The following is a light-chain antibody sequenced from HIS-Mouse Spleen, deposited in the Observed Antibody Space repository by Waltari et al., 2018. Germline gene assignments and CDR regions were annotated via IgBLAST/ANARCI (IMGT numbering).Light chain of an antibody. CDR3: QQRSNWPMYT. J-gene: IGKJ2*01. CDR1: QSVSSY. Sequence: EIVLTQSPATLSLSPGERAHLHCRASQSVSSYLAWYQQKPGQAPRLLIYDASNRATGIPARFSGSGSGTDFTLTISSLEPEDFAVYYCQQRSNWPMYTFGQGTKLEIK. CDR2: DAS. V-gene: IGKV3-11*01.